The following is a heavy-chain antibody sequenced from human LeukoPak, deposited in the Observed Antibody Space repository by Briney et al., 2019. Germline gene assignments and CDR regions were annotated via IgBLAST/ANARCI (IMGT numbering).Heavy chain of an antibody. J-gene: IGHJ6*02. CDR1: GGSISSYY. CDR2: IYYSGST. V-gene: IGHV4-59*01. CDR3: ARDQMEADYYGMDV. Sequence: SETLSLTCTVSGGSISSYYWSWIRQPPGKGLEWIGYIYYSGSTNYNPSLKSRVTISVDTSKNQFSLKLSSVTAADTAVYYCARDQMEADYYGMDVWGQGTTVTVSS. D-gene: IGHD2-8*01.